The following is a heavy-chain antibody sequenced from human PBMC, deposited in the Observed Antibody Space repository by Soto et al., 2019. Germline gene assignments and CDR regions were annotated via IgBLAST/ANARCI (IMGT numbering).Heavy chain of an antibody. Sequence: GASVKVSCKASGGTFSSYAISWVRQAPGQGLEWMGGIIPIFGTANYAQKFQGRVTITADESTSTAYMELSSLRSEDTAVYYCARDEVVVVPAGDPRYYYYGMDVWGQGTTVTVS. CDR3: ARDEVVVVPAGDPRYYYYGMDV. CDR1: GGTFSSYA. J-gene: IGHJ6*02. V-gene: IGHV1-69*13. D-gene: IGHD2-2*01. CDR2: IIPIFGTA.